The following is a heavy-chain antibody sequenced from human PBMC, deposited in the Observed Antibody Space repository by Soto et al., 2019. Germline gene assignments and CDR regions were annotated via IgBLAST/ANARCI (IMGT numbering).Heavy chain of an antibody. V-gene: IGHV6-1*01. D-gene: IGHD3-3*01. CDR2: TYYRSKWYN. CDR3: AREMEWLLYTDKHYGMDV. CDR1: GDSVSSNSAA. Sequence: QTLSLTCAISGDSVSSNSAAWNWIRQSPSRGLEWLGRTYYRSKWYNDYAVSVKSRITIDPDTSKNQFSLQLNSVTPEDTAVYYCAREMEWLLYTDKHYGMDVWGQGTTVTVSS. J-gene: IGHJ6*02.